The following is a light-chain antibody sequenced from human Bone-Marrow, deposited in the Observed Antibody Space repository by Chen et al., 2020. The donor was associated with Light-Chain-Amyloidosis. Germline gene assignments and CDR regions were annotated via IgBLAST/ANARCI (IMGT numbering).Light chain of an antibody. V-gene: IGLV2-23*01. CDR3: CSYGGRGSLDVV. CDR1: RSDVGSSNL. CDR2: EDN. Sequence: QSALTPPASVSGSPGQSLPLSCHETRSDVGSSNLVSWYQQHPDKAPKLMIYEDNIRPSGVSSRFSGSKSGNTASLTISGLQAEDQADYYCCSYGGRGSLDVVFGGGTKLTVL. J-gene: IGLJ2*01.